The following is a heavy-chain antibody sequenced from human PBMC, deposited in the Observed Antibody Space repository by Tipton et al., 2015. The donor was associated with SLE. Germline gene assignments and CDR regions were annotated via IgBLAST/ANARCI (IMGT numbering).Heavy chain of an antibody. CDR3: ARMNADYAYGMDV. Sequence: SLRLSCAASGFIFSSYWISWVRQAPGKGLEWLGNIHPGGSETYYVDSVKGRFTMSRDNAKRSLSLQMDSLRVEDTAVYYCARMNADYAYGMDVWGQGTTVTVSS. CDR1: GFIFSSYW. CDR2: IHPGGSET. D-gene: IGHD3-16*01. J-gene: IGHJ6*02. V-gene: IGHV3-7*01.